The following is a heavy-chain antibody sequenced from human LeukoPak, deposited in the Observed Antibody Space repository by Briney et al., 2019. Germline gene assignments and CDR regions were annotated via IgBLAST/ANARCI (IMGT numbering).Heavy chain of an antibody. V-gene: IGHV3-11*01. Sequence: GGSLRLSCAASGFTFSDYYMSWIRQTPGKGLEWVSYISSSGYTTYHADSVKGRFTISRDNSKNTLYLQMNSLRAEDTAVYYCAKSARCRSTSCYAELDYWGQGTLVTVSS. CDR1: GFTFSDYY. D-gene: IGHD2-2*01. CDR3: AKSARCRSTSCYAELDY. J-gene: IGHJ4*02. CDR2: ISSSGYTT.